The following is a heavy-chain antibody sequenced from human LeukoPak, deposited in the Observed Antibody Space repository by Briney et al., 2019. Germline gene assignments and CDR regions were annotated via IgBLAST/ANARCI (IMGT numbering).Heavy chain of an antibody. D-gene: IGHD6-13*01. Sequence: SETLSLTCTVSGGSISSYYWSWIRQPAGKGLEWIGRIYTSGSTNYNPSLKSRVTMSVDTSKNQLSLKLSSVTAADTAVYYCASRIAAAGTGFDPWGQGTLVTVSS. CDR2: IYTSGST. CDR3: ASRIAAAGTGFDP. CDR1: GGSISSYY. V-gene: IGHV4-4*07. J-gene: IGHJ5*02.